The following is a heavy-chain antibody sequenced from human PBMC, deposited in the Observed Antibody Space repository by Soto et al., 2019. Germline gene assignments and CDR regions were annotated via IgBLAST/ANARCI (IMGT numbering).Heavy chain of an antibody. CDR1: GGSISSYY. CDR3: ARQSHVDTAMVDY. CDR2: IYYSGST. V-gene: IGHV4-59*08. Sequence: SETLSLTCTVSGGSISSYYWSWIRQPPGKGLEWIGYIYYSGSTNYNPSLKSRVTISVDTSKNQFSLKLSSVTAADTAVYYCARQSHVDTAMVDYWGQGTLVTVSS. D-gene: IGHD5-18*01. J-gene: IGHJ4*02.